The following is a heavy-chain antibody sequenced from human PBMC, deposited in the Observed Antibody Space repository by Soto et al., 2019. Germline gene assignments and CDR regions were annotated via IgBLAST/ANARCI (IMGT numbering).Heavy chain of an antibody. Sequence: KLSETLSLTCAVSGGSISRGGYSWSWIRQPPGKGLEWIGYIYHSGSTYYNPSLKSRVTISVDRSKNQFSLKLSSVTAADTAVYYCARGQVVATQHWGQGTLVTVSS. D-gene: IGHD2-15*01. CDR2: IYHSGST. CDR1: GGSISRGGYS. V-gene: IGHV4-30-2*01. J-gene: IGHJ4*02. CDR3: ARGQVVATQH.